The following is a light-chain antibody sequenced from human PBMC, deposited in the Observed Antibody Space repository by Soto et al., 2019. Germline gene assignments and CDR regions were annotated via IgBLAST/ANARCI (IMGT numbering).Light chain of an antibody. CDR2: GAS. CDR3: QQYGSSPGT. J-gene: IGKJ1*01. CDR1: QSVSSSY. Sequence: EMVLTQSPGTLSLSPGERATLSCRASQSVSSSYLAWYQQKPGQAPRLLIYGASSRATGIPDRFSGSGSGTDFTLTIRRLEPEDFAVYYCQQYGSSPGTFGQGTKVDIK. V-gene: IGKV3-20*01.